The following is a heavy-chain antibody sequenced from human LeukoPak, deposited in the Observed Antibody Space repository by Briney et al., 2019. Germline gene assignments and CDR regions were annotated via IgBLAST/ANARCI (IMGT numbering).Heavy chain of an antibody. CDR1: GYTFTSYG. Sequence: ASVKVSCKASGYTFTSYGISWVRQAPGQGLEWMGWISAYNGNTNYAQKLQGRVTMTTDTSTSTAYMELRSLRSDDTAVYYCAREECSIGVCYPSGYWGQGTLVTVSS. V-gene: IGHV1-18*01. CDR3: AREECSIGVCYPSGY. CDR2: ISAYNGNT. D-gene: IGHD2-8*01. J-gene: IGHJ4*02.